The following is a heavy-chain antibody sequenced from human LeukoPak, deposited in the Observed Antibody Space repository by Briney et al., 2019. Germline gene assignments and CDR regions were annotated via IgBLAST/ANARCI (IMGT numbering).Heavy chain of an antibody. J-gene: IGHJ4*02. CDR2: INDNGGRT. D-gene: IGHD1-26*01. V-gene: IGHV3-64D*09. CDR3: VKDVGGSYAFDY. Sequence: GGSLRLSCSASGFTFSRYAMHWIRQAPGKGLEYVSGINDNGGRTHYGDSVKGRFSISRDNSKNTLHLQMSTLRAEDTALYYCVKDVGGSYAFDYWGQGILVTVAS. CDR1: GFTFSRYA.